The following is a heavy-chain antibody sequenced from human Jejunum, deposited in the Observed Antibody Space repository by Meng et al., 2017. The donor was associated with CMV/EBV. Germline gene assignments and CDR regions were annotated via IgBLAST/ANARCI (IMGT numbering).Heavy chain of an antibody. D-gene: IGHD2-21*02. CDR1: GVSIRSYY. Sequence: QMHRQGSRPGLVKPSETLPLIFTVSGVSIRSYYWSWIRLPAGKGLEWIGRIYTSGSTNYNPSLKSRVTMSLDTPKNQFSLKLTSVTAADTALYFCARDGGLDCGGDCYFDHWGQGILVTVSS. J-gene: IGHJ4*02. V-gene: IGHV4-4*07. CDR3: ARDGGLDCGGDCYFDH. CDR2: IYTSGST.